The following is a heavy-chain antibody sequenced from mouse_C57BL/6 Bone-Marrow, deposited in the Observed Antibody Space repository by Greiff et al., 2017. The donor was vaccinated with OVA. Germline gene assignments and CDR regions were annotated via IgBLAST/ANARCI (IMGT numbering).Heavy chain of an antibody. V-gene: IGHV1-59*01. Sequence: VQLQQPGAELVRPGTSVKLSCKASGYTFTSYWMHWVKQRPGQGLEWIGVIDPSDSYTNYNQKFKGKATLTVDTSSSTAYMQLSSLTSEDSAVYYCARERYFDDWGQGTTLTVSS. CDR2: IDPSDSYT. CDR3: ARERYFDD. CDR1: GYTFTSYW. J-gene: IGHJ2*01.